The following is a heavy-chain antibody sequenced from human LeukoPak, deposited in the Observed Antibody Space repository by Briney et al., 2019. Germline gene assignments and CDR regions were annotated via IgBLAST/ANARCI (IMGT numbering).Heavy chain of an antibody. Sequence: QPGGSLTPSCAAAGFTISGYWMHWDRQAAGRGRGWDGRISGAGRITACAVSVKGRFTISRANAKNTMYLQMDSLRAEDTAVYCCARGRAGNYYNHNDYWGQGTLVTVSS. CDR1: GFTISGYW. D-gene: IGHD3-10*01. V-gene: IGHV3-74*01. CDR2: ISGAGRIT. J-gene: IGHJ4*01. CDR3: ARGRAGNYYNHNDY.